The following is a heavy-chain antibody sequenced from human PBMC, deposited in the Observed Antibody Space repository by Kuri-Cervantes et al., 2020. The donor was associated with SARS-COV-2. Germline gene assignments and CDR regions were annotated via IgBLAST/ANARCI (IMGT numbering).Heavy chain of an antibody. V-gene: IGHV3-7*01. D-gene: IGHD3-22*01. Sequence: GESLKISCAASGFTFSSYWMSWVRQAPGKGLEWVANIKQDGSEKYYVDSVKGRFTISRDNSKNTLYLQMNSLRAEDTAVYYCARASAYYYDSSGYYYGHGDDAFDIWGQGTMVTVSS. CDR1: GFTFSSYW. CDR3: ARASAYYYDSSGYYYGHGDDAFDI. CDR2: IKQDGSEK. J-gene: IGHJ3*02.